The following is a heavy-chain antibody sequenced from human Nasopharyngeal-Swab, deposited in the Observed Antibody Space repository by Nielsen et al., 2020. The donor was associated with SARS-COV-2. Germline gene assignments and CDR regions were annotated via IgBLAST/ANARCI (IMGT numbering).Heavy chain of an antibody. CDR3: ARVGINSYGFYYYYYGMDV. D-gene: IGHD5-18*01. CDR1: GFTFSSYA. Sequence: GESLKISCAASGFTFSSYAMSWVRQAPGKGLEWVSAISGSGGSTYYADSVKGRFTISRDNAKNSLYLQMNSLRAEDTAVYYCARVGINSYGFYYYYYGMDVWGQGTTVTVSS. CDR2: ISGSGGST. J-gene: IGHJ6*02. V-gene: IGHV3-23*01.